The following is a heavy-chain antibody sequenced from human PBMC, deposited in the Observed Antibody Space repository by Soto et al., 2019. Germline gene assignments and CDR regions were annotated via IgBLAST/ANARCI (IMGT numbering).Heavy chain of an antibody. CDR2: ISGSGGST. CDR1: GFTLSSYA. J-gene: IGHJ6*02. Sequence: PGGSLRLSCAASGFTLSSYAMSWVRQAPGKGLEWVSAISGSGGSTYYADSVKGRFTISRDNSKNTLYLQMNSLRAEDTAVYYCANRARSRGMARMDVWGQGTTVTVSS. CDR3: ANRARSRGMARMDV. D-gene: IGHD3-10*01. V-gene: IGHV3-23*01.